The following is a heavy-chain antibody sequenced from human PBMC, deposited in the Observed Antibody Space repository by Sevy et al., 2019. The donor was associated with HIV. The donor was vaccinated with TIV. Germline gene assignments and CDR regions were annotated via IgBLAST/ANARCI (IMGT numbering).Heavy chain of an antibody. V-gene: IGHV4-59*01. Sequence: SETLSLTCAVSGGSISSYYWSWIRQPPGKGLEWIEYIYYSGSANYNPTLKSRVTISVDTSKNQFSLKLSSVTAADTAVYYCARDSFGGSGSYYAFDIWGQGTIVTVSS. CDR3: ARDSFGGSGSYYAFDI. CDR1: GGSISSYY. D-gene: IGHD3-10*01. CDR2: IYYSGSA. J-gene: IGHJ3*02.